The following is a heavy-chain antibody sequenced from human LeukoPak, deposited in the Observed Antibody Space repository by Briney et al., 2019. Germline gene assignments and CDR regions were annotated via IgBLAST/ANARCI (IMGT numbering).Heavy chain of an antibody. V-gene: IGHV3-30*02. D-gene: IGHD3/OR15-3a*01. CDR3: AEGRTPLLDQAFDI. J-gene: IGHJ3*02. Sequence: PGGSLRLSCAASGFTFSSYGMHWVRQAPGKGLEWVAVIWYGGSNKYYADSVKGRFTISRDNSKNTLYLQMNSLRAEDTAVYYCAEGRTPLLDQAFDIWGQGTMVTVSS. CDR2: IWYGGSNK. CDR1: GFTFSSYG.